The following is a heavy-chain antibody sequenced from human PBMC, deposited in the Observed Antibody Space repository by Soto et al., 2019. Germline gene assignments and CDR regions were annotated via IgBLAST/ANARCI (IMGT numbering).Heavy chain of an antibody. D-gene: IGHD1-26*01. CDR2: IIPILGTA. Sequence: SVKVSCKASGGTFSSYAISWVRQAPGQGLEWMGGIIPILGTANYAQKFQGRVTITADKSTSTAYMELSSLRSEDTAVYYCARLIVGATTNAFDIWGQGTMVTVSS. V-gene: IGHV1-69*10. J-gene: IGHJ3*02. CDR1: GGTFSSYA. CDR3: ARLIVGATTNAFDI.